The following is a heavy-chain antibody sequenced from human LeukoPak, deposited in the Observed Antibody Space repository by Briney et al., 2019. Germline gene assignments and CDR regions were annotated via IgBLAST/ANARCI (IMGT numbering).Heavy chain of an antibody. D-gene: IGHD3-22*01. Sequence: GGSLRLSCAASGFTFSGSAMHWVRQASGKGLEWVGRIRSKANSYATAYAASVKGRFTISRDDSKNTAYLQMNSLKTEDTAVYYCTRRDYDSSGYRPYYGMDVWGQGTTVTVSS. CDR3: TRRDYDSSGYRPYYGMDV. V-gene: IGHV3-73*01. CDR2: IRSKANSYAT. J-gene: IGHJ6*02. CDR1: GFTFSGSA.